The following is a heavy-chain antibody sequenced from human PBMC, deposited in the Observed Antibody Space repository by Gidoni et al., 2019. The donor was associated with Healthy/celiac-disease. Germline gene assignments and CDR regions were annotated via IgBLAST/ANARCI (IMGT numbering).Heavy chain of an antibody. CDR3: ARDVSSGWTEEY. CDR2: INPSGGST. V-gene: IGHV1-46*01. J-gene: IGHJ4*02. Sequence: QVQLVQSGAELKTPGSSVKVSCKASAYTFTSYYMHWVRQAPGQGLEWMGIINPSGGSTSYEQKFQGRVTMTRDTSTRTVEMELSSLRSEDTAVYYCARDVSSGWTEEYWGQGTLVTVSS. D-gene: IGHD6-19*01. CDR1: AYTFTSYY.